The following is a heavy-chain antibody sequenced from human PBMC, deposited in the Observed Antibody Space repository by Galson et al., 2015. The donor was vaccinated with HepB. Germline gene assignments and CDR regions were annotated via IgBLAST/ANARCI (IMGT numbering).Heavy chain of an antibody. J-gene: IGHJ4*02. CDR3: ARDPLDCSSTSFFDY. CDR1: GGTFSSYA. CDR2: IIPIFGTA. Sequence: SVKVSCKASGGTFSSYAISWVRQAPGQGLEWMGGIIPIFGTANYAQKFQGRVTITADESTSTAYMELSSLRSEDTAVYYCARDPLDCSSTSFFDYWGQGTLVTVSS. D-gene: IGHD2-2*01. V-gene: IGHV1-69*13.